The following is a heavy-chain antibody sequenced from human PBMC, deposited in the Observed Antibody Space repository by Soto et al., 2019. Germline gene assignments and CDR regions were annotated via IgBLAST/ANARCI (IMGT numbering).Heavy chain of an antibody. CDR3: AADYGYSSSSGTFDI. CDR2: IVVGSGNT. CDR1: GFTFTSSA. Sequence: AASLKVSCKASGFTFTSSAVQWVRQARGQRLEWIGWIVVGSGNTNYAQKFQERVTITRDMSTSTAYMELSSLRSEDTAVYYCAADYGYSSSSGTFDIWGQGTMVTVSS. V-gene: IGHV1-58*01. D-gene: IGHD6-6*01. J-gene: IGHJ3*02.